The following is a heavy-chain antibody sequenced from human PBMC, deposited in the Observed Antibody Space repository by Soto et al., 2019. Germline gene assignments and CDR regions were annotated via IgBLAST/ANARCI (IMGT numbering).Heavy chain of an antibody. J-gene: IGHJ4*02. V-gene: IGHV3-21*01. Sequence: GGSLRLSCAASGFTFSTFNMNWVRQAPGKGLEWVSSITNSAYTSYADSVKGRFTISRDNAKNSLYLQMNSLRAEDTAVYYCGLYDALFFDFWGQGALVTVSS. CDR2: ITNSAYT. D-gene: IGHD2-8*01. CDR1: GFTFSTFN. CDR3: GLYDALFFDF.